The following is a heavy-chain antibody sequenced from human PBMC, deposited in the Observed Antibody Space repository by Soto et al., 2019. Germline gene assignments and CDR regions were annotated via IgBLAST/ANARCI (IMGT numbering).Heavy chain of an antibody. CDR2: ISGSGGST. V-gene: IGHV3-23*01. CDR3: AKSLGGLRYFDWLLESSVLDY. J-gene: IGHJ4*02. Sequence: GGSLRLSCAASGFTFSSYAMSWVRQAPGKGLEWVSAISGSGGSTYYADSVKGRFTISRDNSKNTLYRQMNSLRAEDTAVYYCAKSLGGLRYFDWLLESSVLDYWGQGTLVTVSS. D-gene: IGHD3-9*01. CDR1: GFTFSSYA.